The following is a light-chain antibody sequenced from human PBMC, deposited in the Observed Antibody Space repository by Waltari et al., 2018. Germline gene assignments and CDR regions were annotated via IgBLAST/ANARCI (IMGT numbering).Light chain of an antibody. CDR2: DAS. Sequence: IQMTRSPSTLSASVGDRVTITCRASQSISDWLAWYQQKPGKAPKLLIYDASTLESGVPSRFSGSGSGTEFTLTISSLQPDDFATYYCQQYNDWSTFGQGTKLEI. CDR3: QQYNDWST. V-gene: IGKV1-5*01. CDR1: QSISDW. J-gene: IGKJ2*01.